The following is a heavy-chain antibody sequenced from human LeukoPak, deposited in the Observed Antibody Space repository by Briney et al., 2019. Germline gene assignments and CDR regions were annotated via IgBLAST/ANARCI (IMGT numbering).Heavy chain of an antibody. CDR2: ITPSSTFI. Sequence: GGSLRLSCAATGFIFSSYSMSWVRQAPGKGLEWVSSITPSSTFIYYADSVRGRFTISRDNARNSLYLQINSLRAEDTAVYYCARYGAGNYYRGDYYYYYMDVWGKGTTVTV. J-gene: IGHJ6*03. CDR3: ARYGAGNYYRGDYYYYYMDV. V-gene: IGHV3-21*01. CDR1: GFIFSSYS. D-gene: IGHD3-10*01.